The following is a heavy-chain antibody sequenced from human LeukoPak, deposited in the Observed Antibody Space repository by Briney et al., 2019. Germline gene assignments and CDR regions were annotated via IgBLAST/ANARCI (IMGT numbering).Heavy chain of an antibody. D-gene: IGHD2-2*03. Sequence: SETLSLTCTVSGGSINNYYWSWMRQSPGKGLEWIGYIYYSGSTNYNPSLKSRVTISVDTSKNQFSLKLSSVTAADTAVYYCARGDWIAHDYWGQGTLVTVSS. CDR2: IYYSGST. J-gene: IGHJ4*02. V-gene: IGHV4-59*01. CDR3: ARGDWIAHDY. CDR1: GGSINNYY.